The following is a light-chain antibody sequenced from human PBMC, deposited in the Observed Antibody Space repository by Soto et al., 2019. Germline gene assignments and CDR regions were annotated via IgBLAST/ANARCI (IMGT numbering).Light chain of an antibody. Sequence: DIQMTQSPSTLSASVGDRVSITCRASQSISRQLAWYQQKPGKAPNLLIYQASNLETGVPSRFTGSGSGTEFTLTISLLQHDDVATYYCLQYQSYWKFGPGTKVEGK. CDR1: QSISRQ. CDR2: QAS. CDR3: LQYQSYWK. J-gene: IGKJ1*01. V-gene: IGKV1-5*03.